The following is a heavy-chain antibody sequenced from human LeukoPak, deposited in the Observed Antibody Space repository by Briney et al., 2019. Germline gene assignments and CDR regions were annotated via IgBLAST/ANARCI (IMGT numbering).Heavy chain of an antibody. CDR2: VNTSGGNT. J-gene: IGHJ3*02. V-gene: IGHV3-23*01. Sequence: PGGSLRLSCAASGFTFSSFSMTWVRQAPGKGLEWVSVVNTSGGNTYYADSVRGRFTISRDNSKNTLYLQMNTLRVEDTAVYYCATERPLDCSGGSCYPDAFDIWGQGTMVTVSS. D-gene: IGHD2-15*01. CDR1: GFTFSSFS. CDR3: ATERPLDCSGGSCYPDAFDI.